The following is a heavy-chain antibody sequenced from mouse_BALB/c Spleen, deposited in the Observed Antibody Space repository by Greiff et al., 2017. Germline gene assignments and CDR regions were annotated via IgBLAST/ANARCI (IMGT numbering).Heavy chain of an antibody. V-gene: IGHV1-54*01. Sequence: QVQLQQPGAELVRPGTSVKVSCKASGYAFTNYLIEWVKQRPGQGLEWIGVINPGSGGTNYNEKFKGKATLTADKSSSTAYMQLSSLTSDDSAVYFCARRAYYGNYDYWGQGTTLTVSS. CDR1: GYAFTNYL. CDR3: ARRAYYGNYDY. J-gene: IGHJ2*01. CDR2: INPGSGGT. D-gene: IGHD2-10*01.